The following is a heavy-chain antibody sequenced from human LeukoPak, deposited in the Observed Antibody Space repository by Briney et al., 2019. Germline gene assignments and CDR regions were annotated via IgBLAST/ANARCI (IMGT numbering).Heavy chain of an antibody. Sequence: PSETLSLTCTVSGGSISSGDYYWSWIRQPPGKGLEWIGYIYYSGSTYYNPSLKSRVTISVDTSKNQFSLKLSSVTAADTAVYYCARDLFYRTRFDYWGQGTLVTVSS. CDR1: GGSISSGDYY. D-gene: IGHD2/OR15-2a*01. J-gene: IGHJ4*02. CDR3: ARDLFYRTRFDY. V-gene: IGHV4-30-4*08. CDR2: IYYSGST.